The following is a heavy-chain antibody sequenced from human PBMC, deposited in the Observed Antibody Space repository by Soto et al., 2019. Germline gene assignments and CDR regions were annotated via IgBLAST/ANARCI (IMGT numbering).Heavy chain of an antibody. V-gene: IGHV4-31*03. Sequence: SETLSLTCTVSGGSISSGGYYWSWIRQHPGKGLEWIGYIYYSGSAYYNPSLKSRVTISVDTSKNQFSLKLSSVTAADTAVYYCARERGVPNWFDPWGQGTLVTVSS. J-gene: IGHJ5*02. CDR1: GGSISSGGYY. CDR3: ARERGVPNWFDP. CDR2: IYYSGSA.